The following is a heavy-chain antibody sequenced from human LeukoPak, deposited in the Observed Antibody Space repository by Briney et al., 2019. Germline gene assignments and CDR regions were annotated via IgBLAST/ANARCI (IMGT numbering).Heavy chain of an antibody. D-gene: IGHD3-22*01. Sequence: SETLSLTCAVYGGSFSGYYWSWIRQPPGKGLEWIGEINHSGSTNYNPSLKSRVTISVDTSKNQFSLKLSSVTAADTAVYYCARPCDGSALGAFDIWGQGTMVTVSS. V-gene: IGHV4-34*01. J-gene: IGHJ3*02. CDR1: GGSFSGYY. CDR3: ARPCDGSALGAFDI. CDR2: INHSGST.